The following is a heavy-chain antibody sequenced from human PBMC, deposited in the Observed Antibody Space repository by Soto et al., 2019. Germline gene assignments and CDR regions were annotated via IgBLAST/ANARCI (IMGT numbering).Heavy chain of an antibody. CDR3: ARVFGSRWYVDYLDG. Sequence: ASVKVSCKASGYTFISYGISWVRQAPGQGLEWMGWISAYNGNTNYAQKLQGRVTMTTDTSTSTAYMELRSLRSDDTAVYYCARVFGSRWYVDYLDGWGQGTLVTVSS. CDR2: ISAYNGNT. J-gene: IGHJ4*02. V-gene: IGHV1-18*01. D-gene: IGHD6-13*01. CDR1: GYTFISYG.